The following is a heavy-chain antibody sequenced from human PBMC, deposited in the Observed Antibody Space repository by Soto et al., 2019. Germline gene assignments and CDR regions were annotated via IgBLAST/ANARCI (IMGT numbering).Heavy chain of an antibody. J-gene: IGHJ4*02. V-gene: IGHV4-59*01. CDR1: GASINNYY. Sequence: SETLSLTCTVSGASINNYYWSWIRQPPGKGLEWIAYTSYSGTTNYNPSLKGRVTISIDSSKNQLSLKLSSVTAADTAVFYCARETGGTHPRYFDFWGQGILVTVSS. CDR2: TSYSGTT. D-gene: IGHD2-8*02. CDR3: ARETGGTHPRYFDF.